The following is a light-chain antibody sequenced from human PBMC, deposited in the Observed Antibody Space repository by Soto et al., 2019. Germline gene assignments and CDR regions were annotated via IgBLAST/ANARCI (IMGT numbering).Light chain of an antibody. CDR1: QSVRRN. CDR2: GAS. Sequence: EIVMTQSPATLSVSPGERATLSCRASQSVRRNLAWYQQKPGQAPRVXTNGASTRETGIPARFGGSGAGTECTRTISSLQSEDLAVDYCPQYSNWPLTFGQGTRLEIK. J-gene: IGKJ5*01. CDR3: PQYSNWPLT. V-gene: IGKV3-15*01.